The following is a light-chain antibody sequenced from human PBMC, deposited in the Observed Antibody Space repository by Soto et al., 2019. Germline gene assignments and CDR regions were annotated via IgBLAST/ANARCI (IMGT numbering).Light chain of an antibody. CDR1: QNIERW. J-gene: IGKJ1*01. Sequence: DIQMTQSPSTLSASVGDRVTITCRASQNIERWLAWYQQKPGKAPKLLLYDVSSLESGVPSRFSGSGSGTEFILTINDLQPDDFATYFCQQFKSGTWTFGQGTKVEVK. CDR2: DVS. CDR3: QQFKSGTWT. V-gene: IGKV1-5*01.